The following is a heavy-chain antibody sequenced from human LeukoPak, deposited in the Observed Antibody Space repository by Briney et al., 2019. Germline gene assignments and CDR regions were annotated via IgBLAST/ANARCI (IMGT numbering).Heavy chain of an antibody. CDR3: ARYDILTGYYFDY. CDR1: GFTLSNYW. D-gene: IGHD3-9*01. Sequence: GGSLRLSCAASGFTLSNYWMSWDRQAPGKGLEWVANIKQDGSEKYYVDSVKGRFTVSRDNAKNSLYLQMNSLRAEDTAVYYCARYDILTGYYFDYWGQGTLVTVSS. V-gene: IGHV3-7*01. J-gene: IGHJ4*02. CDR2: IKQDGSEK.